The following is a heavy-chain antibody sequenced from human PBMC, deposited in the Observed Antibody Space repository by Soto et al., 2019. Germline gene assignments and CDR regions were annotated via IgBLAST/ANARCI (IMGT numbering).Heavy chain of an antibody. CDR3: ALRGYYDSSGYPDY. J-gene: IGHJ4*02. CDR2: IDPSDSYT. V-gene: IGHV5-10-1*01. Sequence: PGESLKISCKGSGYSFTGYWISWVRQMPGKGLEWMGRIDPSDSYTNYSPSFQGHVTISADKSISTAYLQWSSLKASDTAMYYCALRGYYDSSGYPDYWGQGTLVTVSS. CDR1: GYSFTGYW. D-gene: IGHD3-22*01.